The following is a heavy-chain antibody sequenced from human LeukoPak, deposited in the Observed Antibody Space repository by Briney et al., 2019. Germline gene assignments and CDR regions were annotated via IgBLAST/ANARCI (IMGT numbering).Heavy chain of an antibody. CDR2: LYSDGNT. Sequence: GGSLRLSCAASGFTVITNDMTWVRQAPWKGLDWVSVLYSDGNTKYADSVQGRFTISRDNSKNTLYLEMNSLRPDDTAVYYCARGVEPLAANTLAYWGQGTLVTVSS. CDR3: ARGVEPLAANTLAY. CDR1: GFTVITND. J-gene: IGHJ4*02. D-gene: IGHD1-14*01. V-gene: IGHV3-53*01.